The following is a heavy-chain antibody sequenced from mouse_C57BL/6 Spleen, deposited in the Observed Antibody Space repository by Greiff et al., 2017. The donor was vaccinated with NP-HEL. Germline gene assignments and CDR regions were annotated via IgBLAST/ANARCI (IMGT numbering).Heavy chain of an antibody. CDR1: GFTFSDYG. V-gene: IGHV5-17*01. CDR3: AKGGYVYWYFDV. D-gene: IGHD3-2*02. J-gene: IGHJ1*03. CDR2: ISSGSSTI. Sequence: EVKLVESGGGLVKPGGSLKLSCAASGFTFSDYGMHWVRQAPEKGLEWVAYISSGSSTIYYADTVKGRFTISRDNAKNTLFLQMTSLRSEDTAMYYCAKGGYVYWYFDVWGTGTTVTVSS.